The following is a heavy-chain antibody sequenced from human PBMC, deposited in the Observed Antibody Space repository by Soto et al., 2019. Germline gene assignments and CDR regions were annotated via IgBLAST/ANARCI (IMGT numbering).Heavy chain of an antibody. J-gene: IGHJ4*02. D-gene: IGHD2-15*01. CDR2: IANSGGTT. Sequence: DVQLLESGGALVQPGESLRLSCAASGFPFSSYAMTWVRQAPGKGLEWVSGIANSGGTTFYADSVRGRFTISRDNSKNTLYLQMNNLRAEDTAIYYCAKRIASSGSGLDSWDQGTLVTVSS. V-gene: IGHV3-23*01. CDR3: AKRIASSGSGLDS. CDR1: GFPFSSYA.